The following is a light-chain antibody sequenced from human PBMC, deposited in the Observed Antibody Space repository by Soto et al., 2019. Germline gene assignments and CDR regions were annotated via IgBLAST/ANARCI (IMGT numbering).Light chain of an antibody. CDR1: QSVLDTSNKANY. J-gene: IGKJ4*01. Sequence: EIVMTQSPASLSLSLGERATLNCKSSQSVLDTSNKANYLAWYQQKPGQSPKLLIYWGSTRQSGVPDRFSGTGSGTDFTLTIASLQAEDVAVYFCQQFFRIPLTFGGGTKVEI. V-gene: IGKV4-1*01. CDR3: QQFFRIPLT. CDR2: WGS.